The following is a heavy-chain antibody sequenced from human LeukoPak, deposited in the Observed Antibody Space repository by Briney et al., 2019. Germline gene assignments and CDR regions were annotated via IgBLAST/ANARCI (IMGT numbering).Heavy chain of an antibody. D-gene: IGHD3-3*01. CDR2: INHSGST. CDR1: GGSFSGYY. CDR3: AREIFGQGGYYFDY. Sequence: SETLSLTCAVYGGSFSGYYWSWIRQPPGKGLEWIGEINHSGSTNYNPSLKSRVTISVDTSKNQFSLKLSSVTAADTAVYYCAREIFGQGGYYFDYWGQGTLVTVSS. V-gene: IGHV4-34*01. J-gene: IGHJ4*02.